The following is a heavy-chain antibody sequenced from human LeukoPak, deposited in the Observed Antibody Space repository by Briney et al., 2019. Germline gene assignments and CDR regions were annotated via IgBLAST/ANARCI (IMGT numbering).Heavy chain of an antibody. Sequence: ASVKLSRKASGYPSSDYGFTWVRQAPGQGLEWMGWISAYNGNTDYAQKFQDRVTFTIDTSASTAYLDLRSLRSDDTAVYYCATVRRAVSDTWLGRWSEGTLVTVSS. J-gene: IGHJ4*02. CDR3: ATVRRAVSDTWLGR. CDR1: GYPSSDYG. CDR2: ISAYNGNT. D-gene: IGHD6-19*01. V-gene: IGHV1-18*01.